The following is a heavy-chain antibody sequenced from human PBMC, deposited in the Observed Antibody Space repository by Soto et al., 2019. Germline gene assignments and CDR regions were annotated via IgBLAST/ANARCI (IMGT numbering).Heavy chain of an antibody. CDR3: ERTQEMYSSSWYYFDY. J-gene: IGHJ4*02. V-gene: IGHV2-26*01. Sequence: QVTLKESGPVLVKPTETLTLTCTVSGFSLSNARMGVSWIRQPPGKALEWLAHIFSNDEKSYSTSLKSRLTISKDTSKSQVVRTMTNRDPVDTATYYCERTQEMYSSSWYYFDYWGQGTLVTVSS. D-gene: IGHD6-13*01. CDR2: IFSNDEK. CDR1: GFSLSNARMG.